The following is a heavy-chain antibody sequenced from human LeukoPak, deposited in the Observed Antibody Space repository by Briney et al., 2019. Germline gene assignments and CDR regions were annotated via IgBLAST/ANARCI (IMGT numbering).Heavy chain of an antibody. CDR2: IYYSGST. J-gene: IGHJ3*01. CDR1: GGSISRDY. Sequence: SETLSLTCTVSGGSISRDYWSWIRQPPGKGLEYIGYIYYSGSTSYNPSLKGRVTISLDTSKNQFSLKLSFVTAADTAVYYCARGDLGAFDLWGQGTMVSVSS. D-gene: IGHD3-10*01. V-gene: IGHV4-59*08. CDR3: ARGDLGAFDL.